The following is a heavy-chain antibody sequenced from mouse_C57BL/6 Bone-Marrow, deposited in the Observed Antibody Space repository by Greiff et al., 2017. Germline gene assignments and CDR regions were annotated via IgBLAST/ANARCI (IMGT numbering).Heavy chain of an antibody. CDR2: ISYDGSN. CDR1: GYSITSGYY. J-gene: IGHJ4*01. Sequence: EVKLVESGPGLVKPSQSLSLTCSVTGYSITSGYYWNWIRQFPGNKLEWMGYISYDGSNNYNPYLKNRISITRDTSKNQFFLKLNSVTTEDTATYYCAKIYYYGTPYAMDYWGQGTSVTVSS. D-gene: IGHD1-1*01. V-gene: IGHV3-6*01. CDR3: AKIYYYGTPYAMDY.